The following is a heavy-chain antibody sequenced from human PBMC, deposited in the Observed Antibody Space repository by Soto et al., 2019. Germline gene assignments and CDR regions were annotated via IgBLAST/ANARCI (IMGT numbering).Heavy chain of an antibody. Sequence: QVQLVQSGAEVKKPESSVKVSCKASGGTFSNYAITWVRQAPGQGLEWLGRIIPIFGSANYAQKFQGRVTITADESTTTAYMELSSLRSDDTAVYYWAKYGGKDGYLVNWFDPWGQGTLVTVSS. V-gene: IGHV1-69*15. CDR3: AKYGGKDGYLVNWFDP. J-gene: IGHJ5*02. CDR2: IIPIFGSA. CDR1: GGTFSNYA. D-gene: IGHD5-12*01.